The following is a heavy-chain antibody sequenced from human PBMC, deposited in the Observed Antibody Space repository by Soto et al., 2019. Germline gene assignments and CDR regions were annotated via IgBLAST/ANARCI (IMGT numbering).Heavy chain of an antibody. Sequence: GASVKVSCKASGYTFTSYGISCVRQAPGQGLEWMGWISTYNGNTKYAQKLQGRVTITRDTSASTAYMELSSLRSEDTAVYYCARDLGGWPDYWGQGTLVTVSS. J-gene: IGHJ4*02. CDR2: ISTYNGNT. D-gene: IGHD2-15*01. CDR3: ARDLGGWPDY. V-gene: IGHV1-18*01. CDR1: GYTFTSYG.